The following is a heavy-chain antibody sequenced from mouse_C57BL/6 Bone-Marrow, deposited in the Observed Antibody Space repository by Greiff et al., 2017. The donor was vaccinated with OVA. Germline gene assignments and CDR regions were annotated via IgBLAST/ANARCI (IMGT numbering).Heavy chain of an antibody. Sequence: VQLKQSGPGLVQPSQTLSITCTASGFPLTGYGVPWVRQSPGKGLEWLGVIWSGGSTDYNAAFISRLSISKDNSKSQVFFKMNSLQADDTAIYYCARNCYYYGSSPFAYWGQGTLVTVSA. CDR3: ARNCYYYGSSPFAY. V-gene: IGHV2-2*01. J-gene: IGHJ3*01. D-gene: IGHD1-1*01. CDR2: IWSGGST. CDR1: GFPLTGYG.